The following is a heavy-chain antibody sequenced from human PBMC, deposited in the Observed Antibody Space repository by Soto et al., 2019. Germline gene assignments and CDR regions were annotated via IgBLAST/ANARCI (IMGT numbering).Heavy chain of an antibody. Sequence: GGSLRLSCAASEFTFSNYGMSWVRQAPGKGLEWVSTISGSGDSTYYADSVKGRFTISRDNSKNTLYLQMNSLRAEDTAVYYCAKLEAVAGRRRGLWAPDYYYYHMDVWGKGTTVTVSS. CDR1: EFTFSNYG. D-gene: IGHD6-19*01. V-gene: IGHV3-23*01. J-gene: IGHJ6*03. CDR2: ISGSGDST. CDR3: AKLEAVAGRRRGLWAPDYYYYHMDV.